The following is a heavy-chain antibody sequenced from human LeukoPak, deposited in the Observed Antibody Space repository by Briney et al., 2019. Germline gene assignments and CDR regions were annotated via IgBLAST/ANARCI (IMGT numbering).Heavy chain of an antibody. CDR3: AELGITMIGGV. V-gene: IGHV3-48*03. D-gene: IGHD3-10*02. CDR2: ISSIGSTI. CDR1: GFIFSSYE. J-gene: IGHJ6*04. Sequence: GGSLSLSCAASGFIFSSYEMHWVRQAAGKGLEWVSYISSIGSTIYYADSVKGRFTISRDNAKNSLYLQMNSLRAEDTAVYYCAELGITMIGGVWGKGTTVTISS.